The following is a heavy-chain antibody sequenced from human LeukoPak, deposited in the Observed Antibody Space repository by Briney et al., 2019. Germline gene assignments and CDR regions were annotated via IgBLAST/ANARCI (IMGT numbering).Heavy chain of an antibody. V-gene: IGHV3-23*01. D-gene: IGHD5-12*01. CDR2: ISGSGGST. CDR3: AKDTVKVTTIRRVPHYMDV. Sequence: SGGSLRLSCAASGFTFSSYAMSWVRQAPGKGLEWVSAISGSGGSTYYADSVKGRFIISRDNSKNTLYLQMNSLRAEDTAVYYCAKDTVKVTTIRRVPHYMDVWGKGTTVTISS. J-gene: IGHJ6*03. CDR1: GFTFSSYA.